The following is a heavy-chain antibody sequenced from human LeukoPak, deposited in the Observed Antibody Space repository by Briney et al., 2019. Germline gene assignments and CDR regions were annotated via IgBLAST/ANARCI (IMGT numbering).Heavy chain of an antibody. CDR2: ISGSGAGT. CDR3: AKDSRFDY. CDR1: GFTFSSSA. J-gene: IGHJ4*02. V-gene: IGHV3-23*01. Sequence: GESLRLSCAASGFTFSSSAMSWVRQAPGKGLEWVSGISGSGAGTYYADSVKGRFTISRDNSKNTLYLQMNSLRVEDTAVYYCAKDSRFDYWGQGTLVTVSS.